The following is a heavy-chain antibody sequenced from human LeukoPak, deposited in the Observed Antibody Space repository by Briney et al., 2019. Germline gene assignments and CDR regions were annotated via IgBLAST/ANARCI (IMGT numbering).Heavy chain of an antibody. CDR3: AKDRKQLLDY. Sequence: GGSLRLSCAASGFTFSSYGIHWVRQAPGKGLEWVAFIRYDGSNKYYADSVKGRFTISRDNSKNTLYLQMNSLRAEDTAVYYCAKDRKQLLDYWGQGTLVTVSS. CDR2: IRYDGSNK. J-gene: IGHJ4*02. D-gene: IGHD1-1*01. V-gene: IGHV3-30*02. CDR1: GFTFSSYG.